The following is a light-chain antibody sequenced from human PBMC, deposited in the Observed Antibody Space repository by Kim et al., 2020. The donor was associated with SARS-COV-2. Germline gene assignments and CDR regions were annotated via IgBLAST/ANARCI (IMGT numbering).Light chain of an antibody. CDR1: QSIFYSSNNKNY. V-gene: IGKV4-1*01. Sequence: DIVTTQSPDSLAVSLGERATINCKSSQSIFYSSNNKNYLVWYQQKPGQPPKLLIYWASTRESGVPDRFSGSGSGTDFTLTISSLQAEAVAVYYCQQYYIAPWTFGQGTKVDIK. J-gene: IGKJ1*01. CDR2: WAS. CDR3: QQYYIAPWT.